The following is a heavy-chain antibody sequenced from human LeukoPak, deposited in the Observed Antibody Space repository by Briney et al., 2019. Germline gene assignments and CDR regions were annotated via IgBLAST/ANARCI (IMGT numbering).Heavy chain of an antibody. CDR1: GGSISSYY. V-gene: IGHV4-59*01. J-gene: IGHJ4*02. CDR3: ATVGYDSSGYPLAYFDY. CDR2: IYYSGST. D-gene: IGHD3-22*01. Sequence: PSETLSLTCTVSGGSISSYYWSWIRQPPGKGLEWIGYIYYSGSTNYNPSLKSRVTISVDTSKNQFSLKLSSVTAADTAVYYCATVGYDSSGYPLAYFDYWGQGTLVTVSS.